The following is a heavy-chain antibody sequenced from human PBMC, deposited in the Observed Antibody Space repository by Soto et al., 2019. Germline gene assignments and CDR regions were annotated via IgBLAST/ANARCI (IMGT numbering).Heavy chain of an antibody. V-gene: IGHV4-39*01. CDR1: GGSISSSSYY. CDR2: IYYSGST. CDR3: ARLKGYQLLHSNWFDP. Sequence: SETLSLTCTVSGGSISSSSYYWGWIRQPPGKGLEWIGSIYYSGSTYYNLSLKSRVTISVDTSKNQFSLKLSSVTAADTAVYYCARLKGYQLLHSNWFDPWGQGTLVTVSS. D-gene: IGHD2-2*01. J-gene: IGHJ5*02.